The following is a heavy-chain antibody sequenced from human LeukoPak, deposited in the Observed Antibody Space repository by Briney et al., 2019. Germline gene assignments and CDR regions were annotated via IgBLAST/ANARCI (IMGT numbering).Heavy chain of an antibody. CDR2: FDPEDGET. CDR3: ATARALYGSGSFFFDY. J-gene: IGHJ4*02. V-gene: IGHV1-24*01. Sequence: ASVKVSCKVSGYTLTELSMHWVRQAPGKGLEWMGGFDPEDGETIYAQKFQGRVTMTEDTSTDTAYMELSRLRSEDTAVYYCATARALYGSGSFFFDYWGQGTLVTVSS. D-gene: IGHD3-10*01. CDR1: GYTLTELS.